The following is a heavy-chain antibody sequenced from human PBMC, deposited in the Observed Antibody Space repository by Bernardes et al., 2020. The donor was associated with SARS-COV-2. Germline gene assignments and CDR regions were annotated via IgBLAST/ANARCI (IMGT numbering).Heavy chain of an antibody. CDR1: GGSISSGGYS. CDR3: ARGSGRYYYYGMDV. J-gene: IGHJ6*02. V-gene: IGHV4-30-2*01. CDR2: IYHSGST. Sequence: SETLSLTCAVSGGSISSGGYSWSWIRQPPRKGLEWIGYIYHSGSTYYNPSLKSRVTISVDRSKNQFSLKLSSVTAADTAVYYCARGSGRYYYYGMDVWGQGTTVTVSS.